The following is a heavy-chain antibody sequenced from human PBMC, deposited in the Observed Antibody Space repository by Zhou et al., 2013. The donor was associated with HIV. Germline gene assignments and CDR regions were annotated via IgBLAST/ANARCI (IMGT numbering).Heavy chain of an antibody. V-gene: IGHV1-69*12. Sequence: QVQLVQSGAEVKKPGSSVKVSCKASGGTFSSHVITWVRQAPGQGLEWMGGIIPIFGTANYAQKFQGRVTITADESTSTAYMELSSLRSDDTAVYYCARGSAVAGWYFDLWGRGTLVTVSS. CDR3: ARGSAVAGWYFDL. D-gene: IGHD6-19*01. CDR2: IIPIFGTA. J-gene: IGHJ2*01. CDR1: GGTFSSHV.